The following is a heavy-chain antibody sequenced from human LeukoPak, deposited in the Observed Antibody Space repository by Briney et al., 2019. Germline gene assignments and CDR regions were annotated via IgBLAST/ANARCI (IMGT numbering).Heavy chain of an antibody. CDR3: ARNAYAFDI. Sequence: GGSLRLSCAASGFPFSSYAMSWVRQAPGKGLEWVSVIYSGGSTYYADSVKGRFTISRDNSKNTLYLQMNSLRAEDTAVYYCARNAYAFDIWGQGTMVTVSS. CDR1: GFPFSSYA. CDR2: IYSGGST. V-gene: IGHV3-66*02. J-gene: IGHJ3*02.